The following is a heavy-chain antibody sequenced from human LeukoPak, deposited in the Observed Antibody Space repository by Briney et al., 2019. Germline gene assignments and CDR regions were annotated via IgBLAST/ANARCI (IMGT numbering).Heavy chain of an antibody. CDR2: MNPNSGNT. Sequence: SVNVSCKASGYTFTSYDINWVRQATGQGLEWMGWMNPNSGNTGYAQKFQGRVTMTRNTCISTAYMELSSLRSEDTAVYYCARGLSMILTLPLGYWGQGTLVTVSS. J-gene: IGHJ4*02. V-gene: IGHV1-8*01. CDR3: ARGLSMILTLPLGY. CDR1: GYTFTSYD. D-gene: IGHD5/OR15-5a*01.